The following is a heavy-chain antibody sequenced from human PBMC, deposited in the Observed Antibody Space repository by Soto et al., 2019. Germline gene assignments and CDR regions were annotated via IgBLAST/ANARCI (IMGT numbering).Heavy chain of an antibody. Sequence: ASVKVSCKTSGYTFSSICISWVRQAPGQGLEWMGWISPHKGDTYYAQRLQGRVTMTTDTSTSTAYMELRSLRSDDTAVYFCARDLDGSGSYFTDYWGQGTLVNVSS. J-gene: IGHJ4*02. CDR3: ARDLDGSGSYFTDY. CDR2: ISPHKGDT. V-gene: IGHV1-18*01. D-gene: IGHD3-10*01. CDR1: GYTFSSIC.